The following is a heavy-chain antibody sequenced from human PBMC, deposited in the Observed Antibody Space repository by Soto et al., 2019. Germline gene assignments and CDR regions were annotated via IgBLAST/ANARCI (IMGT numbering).Heavy chain of an antibody. Sequence: GGSLRLSCAASGFTFSSYAMSWVRQAPGKGLEWVSAISGSGGSTYYADSVKGRFAISRDNSKNTLYLQMNSLRAEDTAVYYCAKGVGYCSGGSCYRPDYGMDVWGQGTTVTVSS. CDR2: ISGSGGST. D-gene: IGHD2-15*01. V-gene: IGHV3-23*01. CDR3: AKGVGYCSGGSCYRPDYGMDV. CDR1: GFTFSSYA. J-gene: IGHJ6*02.